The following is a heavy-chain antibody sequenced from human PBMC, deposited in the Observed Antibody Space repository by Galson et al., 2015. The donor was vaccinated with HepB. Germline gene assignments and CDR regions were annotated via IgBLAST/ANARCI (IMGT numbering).Heavy chain of an antibody. CDR1: GFTFSSYA. J-gene: IGHJ6*02. CDR2: ISSNGGST. V-gene: IGHV3-64D*06. CDR3: VRAEAAAGTYYYYYGMDV. D-gene: IGHD6-13*01. Sequence: SLRLSCAASGFTFSSYAMHWVRQAPGKGLEYVSAISSNGGSTYYADSVKGRFTISRDNSKNTLYLQMSSLRAGDTAVYYCVRAEAAAGTYYYYYGMDVWGQGTTVTVSS.